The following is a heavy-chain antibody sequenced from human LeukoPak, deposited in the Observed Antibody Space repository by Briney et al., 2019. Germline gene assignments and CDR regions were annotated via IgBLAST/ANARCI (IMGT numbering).Heavy chain of an antibody. CDR1: GGSFSGYY. Sequence: PSETLSLTCAVYGGSFSGYYWSWIRQPPGKGLEWIGEINHSGSTNYNPSLKSRVTISVDTSKNQFSLKLSSVTAADTAVYYCARDRVFLDYWGQGTLVTVSS. CDR2: INHSGST. CDR3: ARDRVFLDY. D-gene: IGHD2-8*01. J-gene: IGHJ4*02. V-gene: IGHV4-34*01.